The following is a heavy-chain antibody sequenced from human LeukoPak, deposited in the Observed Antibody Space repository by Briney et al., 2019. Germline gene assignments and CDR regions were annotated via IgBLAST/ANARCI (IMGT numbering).Heavy chain of an antibody. CDR3: AKDRVADV. V-gene: IGHV4-39*07. CDR2: IYYSGST. Sequence: SETLSLTCTISGDSISSSSYYWGWIRQPPGKGLEWIGSIYYSGSTYYNPSLKSRVTISIDTSKTQFSLKLSSVTAADTAVYYCAKDRVADVWGQGTMVTVSS. J-gene: IGHJ3*01. D-gene: IGHD3-10*01. CDR1: GDSISSSSYY.